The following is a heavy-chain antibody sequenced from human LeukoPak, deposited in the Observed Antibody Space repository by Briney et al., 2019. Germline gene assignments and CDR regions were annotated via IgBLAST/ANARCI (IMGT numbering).Heavy chain of an antibody. Sequence: ASVKVSCKASGYTFTSYGISWVRQAPGQGLEWMGWISAYNGNTNYAQKLQGRVTMTTDASTSTAYMELRSLRSDDTAVYYCARASPASITMVRGVPDYWGQGTLVTASS. CDR1: GYTFTSYG. J-gene: IGHJ4*02. CDR2: ISAYNGNT. V-gene: IGHV1-18*01. D-gene: IGHD3-10*01. CDR3: ARASPASITMVRGVPDY.